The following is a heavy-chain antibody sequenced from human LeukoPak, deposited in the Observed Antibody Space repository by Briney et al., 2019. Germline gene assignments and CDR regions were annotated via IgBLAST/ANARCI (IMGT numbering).Heavy chain of an antibody. D-gene: IGHD3-3*01. V-gene: IGHV3-30*02. CDR3: AKGSKEVLFTRDHYMDV. J-gene: IGHJ6*03. CDR1: GFTFSSYA. CDR2: IRYDRSNN. Sequence: TGGSLRLSCAASGFTFSSYAMSWVRQAPGKGLEWVAFIRYDRSNNYYAHSVKGRFTISRDNSKNTLYLLMNSLRAEDTAVYYCAKGSKEVLFTRDHYMDVWGKGTTVTISS.